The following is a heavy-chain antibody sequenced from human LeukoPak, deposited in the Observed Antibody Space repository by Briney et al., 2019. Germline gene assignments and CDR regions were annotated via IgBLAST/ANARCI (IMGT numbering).Heavy chain of an antibody. D-gene: IGHD3-22*01. CDR2: IKQDGSEK. CDR3: ARPLSLGENSGYRAFDI. V-gene: IGHV3-7*01. CDR1: GFSISDFW. J-gene: IGHJ3*02. Sequence: PGGSLRLSCAASGFSISDFWMTWVRQAPGKGPEWVANIKQDGSEKYSLDSVKGRFTISRDNAKNSLYLRMNSLRVEDTAVYYCARPLSLGENSGYRAFDIWGQGTMVTVSS.